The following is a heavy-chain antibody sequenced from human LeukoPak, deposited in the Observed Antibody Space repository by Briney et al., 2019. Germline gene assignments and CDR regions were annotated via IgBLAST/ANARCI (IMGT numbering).Heavy chain of an antibody. CDR3: ARVGYCSSTSCYRWFDP. V-gene: IGHV4-39*07. J-gene: IGHJ5*02. CDR1: GGSISRSTHY. Sequence: SETLSLTCTVSGGSISRSTHYWGWIRQPPGRGQEWIGEINHSGSTNYNPSLKSRVTISVDTSKNQFSLKLSSVTAADTAVYYCARVGYCSSTSCYRWFDPWGQGTLVTVSS. D-gene: IGHD2-2*01. CDR2: INHSGST.